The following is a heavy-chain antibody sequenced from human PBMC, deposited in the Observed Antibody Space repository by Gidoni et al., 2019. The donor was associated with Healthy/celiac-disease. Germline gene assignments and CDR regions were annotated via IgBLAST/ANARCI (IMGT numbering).Heavy chain of an antibody. V-gene: IGHV3-23*01. D-gene: IGHD3-10*01. J-gene: IGHJ6*02. CDR3: MVRGVTSDDYYYGMDV. CDR2: ISGSGGST. CDR1: GFTFSSYA. Sequence: EVQLLESGGGLVQPGGSLRLSCAASGFTFSSYAMSWVRQAPGKGLEWVSAISGSGGSTYYADSGKGRFTISRDNSKNTLYLQMNSLRAEDTAVYYVMVRGVTSDDYYYGMDVWGQGTTVTVSS.